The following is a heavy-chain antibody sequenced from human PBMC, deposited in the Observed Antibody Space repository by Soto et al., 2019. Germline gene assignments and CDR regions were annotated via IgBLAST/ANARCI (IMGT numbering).Heavy chain of an antibody. CDR2: MFYGVST. D-gene: IGHD3-3*02. CDR1: GSSINSSGCY. J-gene: IGHJ4*02. Sequence: SETLSLTCTVSGSSINSSGCYWGWIRQPPGKGLEWIGSMFYGVSTYYNPSLKSRVTVSVDTSKNQFSLNLRSVTAADTAVYYCARLPSRHLVDYWGQGTLVTVSS. CDR3: ARLPSRHLVDY. V-gene: IGHV4-39*01.